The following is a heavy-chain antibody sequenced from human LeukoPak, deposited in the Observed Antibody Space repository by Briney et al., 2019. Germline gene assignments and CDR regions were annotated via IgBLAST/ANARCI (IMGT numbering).Heavy chain of an antibody. CDR3: ARNNGMDV. CDR2: VNRDGSGT. V-gene: IGHV3-7*03. J-gene: IGHJ6*02. CDR1: GFSLSSHW. Sequence: GGSLRLSCAASGFSLSSHWMTWVRQVPGRGPEWVANVNRDGSGTYYLDSVKGRFTISKDNAKNSLYLQMNSLRAEDTALYHCARNNGMDVWGQGTTVIVSS.